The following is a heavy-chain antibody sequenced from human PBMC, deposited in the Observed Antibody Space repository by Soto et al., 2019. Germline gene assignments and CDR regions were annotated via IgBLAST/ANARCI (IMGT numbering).Heavy chain of an antibody. CDR2: INPEDGDT. Sequence: ASVKVSCKVSGYTLTELSMHWVRQAPGKGLEWMGRINPEDGDTSYAQKFQGRVTMTRDTSTSTVYMELSSLRSEDTAVYYCARDRHSNSYYFDYWGQGTLVTVSS. CDR3: ARDRHSNSYYFDY. V-gene: IGHV1-24*01. CDR1: GYTLTELS. J-gene: IGHJ4*02. D-gene: IGHD4-4*01.